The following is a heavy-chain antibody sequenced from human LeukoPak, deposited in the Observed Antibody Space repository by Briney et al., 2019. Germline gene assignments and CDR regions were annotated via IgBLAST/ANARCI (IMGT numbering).Heavy chain of an antibody. D-gene: IGHD2-15*01. CDR1: GFTFNSYA. CDR2: ISDDGSIN. CDR3: ARDRRYCSGGSCYFDYLFDY. V-gene: IGHV3-30-3*01. J-gene: IGHJ4*02. Sequence: GGSLRLSCTASGFTFNSYAVHWVRQAPGKGLEWVAVISDDGSINFHAASVKGRFTISRDNSKNTLYLQMNSLRAEDTGLYFCARDRRYCSGGSCYFDYLFDYWGQGTLVTVSS.